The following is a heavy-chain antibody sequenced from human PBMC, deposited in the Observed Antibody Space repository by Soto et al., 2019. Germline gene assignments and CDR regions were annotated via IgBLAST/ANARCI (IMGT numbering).Heavy chain of an antibody. CDR1: GFTFNTYG. D-gene: IGHD6-19*01. Sequence: GGSLRLSCAASGFTFNTYGMHWVRQAPGKGLEWVAFISYDGSNEYYADSVKGRFTISRDNSKNTVFLQMNSLRGEDTAVYYCAKSLAVAAGWFDPWGQGALVTV. CDR3: AKSLAVAAGWFDP. J-gene: IGHJ5*02. V-gene: IGHV3-30*18. CDR2: ISYDGSNE.